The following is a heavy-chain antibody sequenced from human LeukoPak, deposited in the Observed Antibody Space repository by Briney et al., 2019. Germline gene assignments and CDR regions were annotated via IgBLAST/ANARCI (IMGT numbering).Heavy chain of an antibody. CDR1: GYTFTSYY. CDR2: INPSGGST. V-gene: IGHV1-46*01. Sequence: GASVKVSCKASGYTFTSYYMHWVRQAPGQGLEWMGIINPSGGSTSYAQKFQGRVTMTRDTSTSTVYMELSSLRSEDTAVYYCARYGPHITIFGVVNGWFDPWGQGTLVTVSS. D-gene: IGHD3-3*01. CDR3: ARYGPHITIFGVVNGWFDP. J-gene: IGHJ5*02.